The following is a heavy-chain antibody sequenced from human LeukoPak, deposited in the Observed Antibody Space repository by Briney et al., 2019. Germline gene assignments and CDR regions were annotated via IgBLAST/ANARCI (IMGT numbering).Heavy chain of an antibody. D-gene: IGHD2-15*01. CDR2: IYYSGST. V-gene: IGHV4-39*01. J-gene: IGHJ4*02. CDR1: GGSISSSSYY. CDR3: ARHLTATNFPFDY. Sequence: PSETLSLTCTVSGGSISSSSYYWGWIRQPPGKGLEWIGSIYYSGSTYYNPSLKSRVTISADTSKNQFSLKLNSVTATDTAVYYCARHLTATNFPFDYWGQGTLVTVSS.